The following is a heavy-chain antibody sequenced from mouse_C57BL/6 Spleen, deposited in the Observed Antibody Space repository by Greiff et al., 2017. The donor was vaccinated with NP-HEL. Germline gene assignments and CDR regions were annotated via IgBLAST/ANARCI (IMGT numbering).Heavy chain of an antibody. J-gene: IGHJ4*01. D-gene: IGHD2-5*01. V-gene: IGHV1-50*01. CDR1: GYTFTSYW. CDR3: ARSPYYSNYDAMDY. Sequence: VQLQQPGAELVKPGASVKLSCKASGYTFTSYWMQWVKQRPGQGLEWIGEIDPSDSYTNYNQKFKGKATLTVDTSSSTAYMQLSSLTSEDSAVYYCARSPYYSNYDAMDYWGQGTSVTVSS. CDR2: IDPSDSYT.